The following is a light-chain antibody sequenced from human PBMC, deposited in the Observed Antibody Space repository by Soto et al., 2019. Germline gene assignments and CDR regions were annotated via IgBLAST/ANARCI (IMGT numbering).Light chain of an antibody. CDR2: DAS. V-gene: IGKV3-20*01. CDR1: QSVSIY. J-gene: IGKJ4*01. CDR3: QQFSSYPLT. Sequence: EIVMTQSPATLSVSPGERAALSCRASQSVSIYLAWYQHKPGQAPRLLIYDASSRATGIPDRFSGGGSGTDFTLTISRLEPEDFAVYYCQQFSSYPLTFGGGTKVDIK.